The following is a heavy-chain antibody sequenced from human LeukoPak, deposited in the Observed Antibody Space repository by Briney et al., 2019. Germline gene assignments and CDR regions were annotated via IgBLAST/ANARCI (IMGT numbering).Heavy chain of an antibody. CDR1: GFTFSSYS. CDR2: ISSSSSYI. V-gene: IGHV3-21*01. Sequence: GGSLRLSCAASGFTFSSYSMNWVRQAPGKGLEWVSSISSSSSYIYYADSVKGRFTISRDNAKNSLYLQMNSLRAEDTAVYYCARIAGYSSSWFTPSPLDYWGQGTLVTVSS. J-gene: IGHJ4*02. CDR3: ARIAGYSSSWFTPSPLDY. D-gene: IGHD6-13*01.